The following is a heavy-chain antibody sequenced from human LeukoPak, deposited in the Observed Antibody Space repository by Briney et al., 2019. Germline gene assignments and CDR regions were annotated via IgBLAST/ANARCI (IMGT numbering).Heavy chain of an antibody. J-gene: IGHJ6*02. CDR1: GYTFTGYY. D-gene: IGHD2-2*02. Sequence: ASVKVSCKASGYTFTGYYMHWVRQAPGQGLEWMGWINPNSGGTNYAQKFQGRVTMTRDTSISTAYMGLSRLRSDDTAVYYCARDNGGDIVVVPAAILLYGMDVWGQGTTVTVSS. CDR2: INPNSGGT. V-gene: IGHV1-2*02. CDR3: ARDNGGDIVVVPAAILLYGMDV.